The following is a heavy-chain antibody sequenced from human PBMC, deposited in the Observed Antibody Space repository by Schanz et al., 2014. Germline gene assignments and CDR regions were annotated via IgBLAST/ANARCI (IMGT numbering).Heavy chain of an antibody. J-gene: IGHJ3*02. CDR3: ARGGGPEDVFDI. D-gene: IGHD5-12*01. V-gene: IGHV1-18*01. Sequence: QVQLVQSGAEVKKPGSSMKVSCKASGGTFSSFGINWVRQAPGQGLEWMGWISAYTNNTNYAQKVQGRVTMTTDTSTGTAYMELRSLRSDDTAVYYCARGGGPEDVFDIWGQGTILNVSS. CDR1: GGTFSSFG. CDR2: ISAYTNNT.